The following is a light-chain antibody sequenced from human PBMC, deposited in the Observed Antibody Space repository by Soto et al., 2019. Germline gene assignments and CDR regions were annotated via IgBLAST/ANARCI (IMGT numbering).Light chain of an antibody. J-gene: IGKJ4*01. CDR3: QQYNSLIS. Sequence: EIQMTQSPSSLSASLGDRVTITCRASQSISSYLNWYQQKPGKAPNLLIYDASSLEIGVPSRFSGSGSGTEFTLTISSLQPDDFPTYYCQQYNSLISFGGGTKVDIK. V-gene: IGKV1-5*01. CDR2: DAS. CDR1: QSISSY.